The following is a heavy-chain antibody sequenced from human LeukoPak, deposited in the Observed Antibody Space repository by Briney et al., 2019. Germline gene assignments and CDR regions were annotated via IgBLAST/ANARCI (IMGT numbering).Heavy chain of an antibody. CDR1: GGSISSSNW. Sequence: PSETLSLTCAVSGGSISSSNWWSWVRQPPGKGLEWIGEIYHSGSTNYNPSLKSRVTISVDTSKNQFSLKLSSVTAADTAVYYCARYLYGSGSYPNYYYYYYMDVWGKGTTVTISS. CDR3: ARYLYGSGSYPNYYYYYYMDV. V-gene: IGHV4-4*02. D-gene: IGHD3-10*01. J-gene: IGHJ6*03. CDR2: IYHSGST.